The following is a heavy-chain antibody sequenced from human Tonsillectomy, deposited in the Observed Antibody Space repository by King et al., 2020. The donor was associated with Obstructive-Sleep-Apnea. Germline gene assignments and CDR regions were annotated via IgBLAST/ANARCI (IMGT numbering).Heavy chain of an antibody. V-gene: IGHV3-23*04. CDR3: AKDLGIVVVINFDY. CDR1: GFIFISYA. Sequence: VQLVESGGGLVQPGGSLRLSCAASGFIFISYAMSCVRTAPGEGLEWVSAISGSGGSTYYGDSLKGRFTIARDNSKNTLYLQMNSLRAEDTAVYYCAKDLGIVVVINFDYWGQGTLVTVSS. CDR2: ISGSGGST. D-gene: IGHD3-22*01. J-gene: IGHJ4*02.